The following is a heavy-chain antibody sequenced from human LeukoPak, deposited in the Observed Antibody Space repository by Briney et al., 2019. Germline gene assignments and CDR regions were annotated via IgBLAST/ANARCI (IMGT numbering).Heavy chain of an antibody. V-gene: IGHV4-59*01. Sequence: SETLSPTCTVSGASISSYYWSWIRQPPGKGLEWIGDIYYSGSIKYNPSLKSRVTMSVDTSKNQFSLKLSSVTAADTAIYYCARENPSGYYNRPIDYWGQGTLVTVSS. CDR2: IYYSGSI. D-gene: IGHD3-22*01. J-gene: IGHJ4*02. CDR1: GASISSYY. CDR3: ARENPSGYYNRPIDY.